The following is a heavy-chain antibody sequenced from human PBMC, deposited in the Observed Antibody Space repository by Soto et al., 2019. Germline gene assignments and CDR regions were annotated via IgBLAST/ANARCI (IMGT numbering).Heavy chain of an antibody. CDR2: INAGNGNT. J-gene: IGHJ4*02. CDR3: ARVSGWYFLDY. V-gene: IGHV1-3*05. CDR1: GYTFTSYA. Sequence: QVQLVQSGAEEKKPGASVKVSCKASGYTFTSYAMHWVRQAPGQWLVWMGWINAGNGNTKYSQRVQGRVTITRNTAASPVYMELSSVRSEDTAVYYCARVSGWYFLDYWGQGTLVTVSS. D-gene: IGHD6-19*01.